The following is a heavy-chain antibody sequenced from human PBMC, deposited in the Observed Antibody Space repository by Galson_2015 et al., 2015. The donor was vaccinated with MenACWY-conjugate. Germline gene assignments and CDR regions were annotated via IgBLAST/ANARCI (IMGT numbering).Heavy chain of an antibody. CDR1: GFTFSTYG. D-gene: IGHD6-25*01. Sequence: SLRLSCAASGFTFSTYGMHWVRQAPAKGPVWVSGINNDGSSTNYADSVKGRFNISRDNAKNTLYLQMSRLRAEDTALYYCVRDHAAAPDLFDAWGQGTRVTVSS. V-gene: IGHV3-74*01. J-gene: IGHJ3*01. CDR2: INNDGSST. CDR3: VRDHAAAPDLFDA.